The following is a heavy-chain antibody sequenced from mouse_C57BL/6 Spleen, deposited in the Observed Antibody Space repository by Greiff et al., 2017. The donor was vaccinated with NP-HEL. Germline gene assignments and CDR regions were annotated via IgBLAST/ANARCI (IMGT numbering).Heavy chain of an antibody. D-gene: IGHD3-2*02. CDR2: IYPGDGDT. V-gene: IGHV1-82*01. Sequence: VKLVESGPELVKPGASVKISCKASGYAFSSSWMNWVKQRPGKGLEWIGRIYPGDGDTNYNGKFKGKATLTADKSSSTAYMQLSSLTSEDSAVYFCARSRTAQATFAYWGQGTLVTVSA. CDR1: GYAFSSSW. J-gene: IGHJ3*01. CDR3: ARSRTAQATFAY.